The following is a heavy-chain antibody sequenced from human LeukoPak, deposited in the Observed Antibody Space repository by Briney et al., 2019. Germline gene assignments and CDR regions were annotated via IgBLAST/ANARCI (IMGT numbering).Heavy chain of an antibody. CDR2: IIPIFGTA. Sequence: ASVKVSCKASGGTFSSYAISWVRQAPGQGLEWMGGIIPIFGTANYAQKFQGRVTITADESTSTAYMELSSLRSEDTAVYYCARALDLTISYYYGMDVWGQGTTVTVSS. V-gene: IGHV1-69*01. D-gene: IGHD3-3*01. J-gene: IGHJ6*02. CDR1: GGTFSSYA. CDR3: ARALDLTISYYYGMDV.